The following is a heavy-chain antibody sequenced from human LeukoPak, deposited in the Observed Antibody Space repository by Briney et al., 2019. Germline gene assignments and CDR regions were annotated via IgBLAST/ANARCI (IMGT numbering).Heavy chain of an antibody. V-gene: IGHV3-23*01. J-gene: IGHJ4*02. D-gene: IGHD3-3*01. CDR1: GFTFSSYA. CDR3: AKDRGYYDFWSGYYSSTPYYFDY. Sequence: PGGSLRLSCAASGFTFSSYAMSWVRQAPGKGLEWVSAISGSGGSTYYADSVKGRFTISRDNPKNTLYLQMNSLRAEDTAVYYCAKDRGYYDFWSGYYSSTPYYFDYWGQGTLVTVSS. CDR2: ISGSGGST.